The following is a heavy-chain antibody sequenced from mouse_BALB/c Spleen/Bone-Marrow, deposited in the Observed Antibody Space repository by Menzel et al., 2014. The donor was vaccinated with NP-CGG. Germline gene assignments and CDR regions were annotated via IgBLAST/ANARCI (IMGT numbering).Heavy chain of an antibody. CDR1: GFTFSTYA. Sequence: EVQVVESGGTLVKPGGSLKLSCAASGFTFSTYAMSWVRQTPEKRLEWVGTISSGGSYTYYPDSVKGRFTISRDNAKNTLYLQMSRLRSEDTAMYYCARQESYALDSWGQGISVTVSS. CDR3: ARQESYALDS. V-gene: IGHV5-9-3*01. J-gene: IGHJ4*01. CDR2: ISSGGSYT.